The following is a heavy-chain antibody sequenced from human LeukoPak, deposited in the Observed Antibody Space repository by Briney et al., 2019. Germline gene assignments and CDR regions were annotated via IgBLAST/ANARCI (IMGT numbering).Heavy chain of an antibody. CDR2: IYPGDSDT. V-gene: IGHV5-51*01. Sequence: PGESLKISCKGSGYSFTSYWIGWVRQMPGKGPEWMGIIYPGDSDTRYSPSFQGQVTISADKSISTAYLQWSSLKASDTAMYYCASSASSRSYYYYYGMDVWGQGTTVTVSS. J-gene: IGHJ6*02. CDR1: GYSFTSYW. CDR3: ASSASSRSYYYYYGMDV. D-gene: IGHD2-2*01.